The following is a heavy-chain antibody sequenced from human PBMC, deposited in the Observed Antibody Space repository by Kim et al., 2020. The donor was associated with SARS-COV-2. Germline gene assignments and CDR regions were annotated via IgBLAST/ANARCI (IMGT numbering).Heavy chain of an antibody. CDR2: SNHLGGT. D-gene: IGHD1-26*01. V-gene: IGHV4-34*01. J-gene: IGHJ5*02. CDR1: GGSLSGSY. CDR3: ARLGGNTRVRYNWFDP. Sequence: SETLSLTCAVHGGSLSGSYWSWIRQPPGKGLEWIGESNHLGGTNYNPSLKSRVTISVDTSKNQFSLRLSSVTAADTAVYYCARLGGNTRVRYNWFDPWGQGTLVTVSS.